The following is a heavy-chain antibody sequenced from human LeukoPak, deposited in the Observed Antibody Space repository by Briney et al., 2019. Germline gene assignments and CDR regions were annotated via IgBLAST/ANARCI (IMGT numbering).Heavy chain of an antibody. V-gene: IGHV4-59*12. Sequence: KPSETLSLTCTVSGGSISNKYWSWIRQPPGKGLEWIGYIYYSGSTNYNPSLKSRVTILVDTSKNQFSLKLSSVTAADTAVYYCAREADRWFDPWGQGTLVTVSS. CDR2: IYYSGST. CDR3: AREADRWFDP. CDR1: GGSISNKY. J-gene: IGHJ5*02.